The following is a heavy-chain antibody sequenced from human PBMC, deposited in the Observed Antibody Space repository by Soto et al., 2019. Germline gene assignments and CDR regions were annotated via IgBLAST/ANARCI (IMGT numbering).Heavy chain of an antibody. J-gene: IGHJ1*01. CDR3: ALGVVGAEYFQH. V-gene: IGHV1-69*12. CDR2: IIPIFRTA. CDR1: GGTFSSYV. Sequence: QVQLVQSGAEVKKSGSSVKVSCKASGGTFSSYVISWVRQAPGQGLEWMGGIIPIFRTANYAQSFQGRVTIAADGSASTAYMELSSLRSEDTAVYYWALGVVGAEYFQHWGQGTLVTVSS. D-gene: IGHD3-3*01.